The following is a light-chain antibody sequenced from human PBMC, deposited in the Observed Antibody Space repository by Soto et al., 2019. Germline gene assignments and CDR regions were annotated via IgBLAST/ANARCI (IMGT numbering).Light chain of an antibody. J-gene: IGKJ5*01. Sequence: DIQMTQSPSSLSASVGYRVTITCRSSQSISTYLNWYQHKPGKAPKVLIYAVSSLQSGVPSRFSGSGSGTEFTLTISSLQPDDFATYYCQQSYSTPPITFGQGTRLEIK. CDR1: QSISTY. CDR2: AVS. CDR3: QQSYSTPPIT. V-gene: IGKV1-39*01.